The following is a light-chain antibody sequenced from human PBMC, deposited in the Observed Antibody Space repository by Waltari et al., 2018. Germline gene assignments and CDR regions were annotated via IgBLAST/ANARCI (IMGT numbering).Light chain of an antibody. J-gene: IGKJ1*01. CDR1: QGIASY. CDR3: QMYNGAPRT. Sequence: DVQVTQSPSSLSAAAGDRVTITCRASQGIASYLAWYQQKPGRVPTLLIYDASTLRSGVPSRFSGSGGGTDFTLTITSLQPEDVATYDCQMYNGAPRTFGQGTKVEI. CDR2: DAS. V-gene: IGKV1-27*01.